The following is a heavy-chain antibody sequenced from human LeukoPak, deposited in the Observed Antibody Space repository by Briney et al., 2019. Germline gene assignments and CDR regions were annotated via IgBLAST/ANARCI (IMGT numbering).Heavy chain of an antibody. V-gene: IGHV3-7*05. CDR3: ARASDPWLQLT. D-gene: IGHD5-24*01. J-gene: IGHJ5*02. CDR1: GFTFSDAW. CDR2: IKQDGSQK. Sequence: GGSLRLSCAASGFTFSDAWMIWVRQAPGRGLEWVGNIKQDGSQKRYADSVRDRFTISRDNAQTSLYLQMNSLRAEDTAVYYCARASDPWLQLTWGQGTLVTVSA.